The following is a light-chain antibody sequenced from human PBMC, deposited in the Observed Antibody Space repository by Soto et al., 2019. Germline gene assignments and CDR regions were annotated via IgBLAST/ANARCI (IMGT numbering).Light chain of an antibody. CDR2: AAS. V-gene: IGKV3-15*01. J-gene: IGKJ4*01. CDR1: QGLGTN. CDR3: QQYSHWPLT. Sequence: EVVTTQSPATLSVSPGERATLSCRASQGLGTNLAWYQQKPGQAPRLLIYAASTRATGVPGRFSGSGSGTEFTLTIRSLQSEDVAVYYWQQYSHWPLTFGGGTKVEIK.